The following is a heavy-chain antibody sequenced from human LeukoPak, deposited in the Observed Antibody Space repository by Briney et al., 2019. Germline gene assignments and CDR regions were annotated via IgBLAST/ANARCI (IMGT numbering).Heavy chain of an antibody. Sequence: SETPSLTCTVSGGSISSYYWSWIRQPPGKGLEWIGYIYYSGSTNYNPSLKSRVTISVDTSKNQFSLKLSSVTAADTAVYYCARLGIVVVARDYYYYYGMDVWGQGTTVTVSS. V-gene: IGHV4-59*12. CDR1: GGSISSYY. CDR3: ARLGIVVVARDYYYYYGMDV. CDR2: IYYSGST. J-gene: IGHJ6*02. D-gene: IGHD2-2*01.